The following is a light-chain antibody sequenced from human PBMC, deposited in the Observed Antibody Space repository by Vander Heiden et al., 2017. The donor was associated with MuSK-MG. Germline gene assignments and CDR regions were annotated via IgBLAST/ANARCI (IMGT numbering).Light chain of an antibody. CDR3: YCATDNYLGL. V-gene: IGLV3-27*01. Sequence: YALTQPSSFTFSPGQTARITCSGDVLGRKYARWFQQKPGQAPLLLIYKDSERPSGIPERFSGSSSGTTITLTISGAQVEDEAEYYCYCATDNYLGLFGGGTKLTVL. J-gene: IGLJ2*01. CDR1: VLGRKY. CDR2: KDS.